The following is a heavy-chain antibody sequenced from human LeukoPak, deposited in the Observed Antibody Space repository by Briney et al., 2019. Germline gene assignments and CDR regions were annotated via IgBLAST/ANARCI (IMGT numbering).Heavy chain of an antibody. D-gene: IGHD6-6*01. CDR2: IYPGDSDT. J-gene: IGHJ6*02. V-gene: IGHV5-51*01. CDR3: ARLIAARSYYYYSMDV. CDR1: GYSFTSYW. Sequence: GESLKISCKGSGYSFTSYWIGWVRQMPGKGLEWMGIIYPGDSDTRYSPSFQGQVTISADKSISTAYLQWSSLKASDTAMYYCARLIAARSYYYYSMDVWGQGTTVTVSS.